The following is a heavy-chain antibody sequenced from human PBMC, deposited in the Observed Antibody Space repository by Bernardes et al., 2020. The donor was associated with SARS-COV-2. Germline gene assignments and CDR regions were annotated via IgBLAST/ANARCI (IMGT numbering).Heavy chain of an antibody. Sequence: PPGKGLELIGYIYYSWSTNYNPSLQSRVTISVDTSKNQVSLKLSSVTDADTAVYYCERGDSKITFGGGIVNRRFEYWGQGTLVTVAS. V-gene: IGHV4-59*01. J-gene: IGHJ4*02. CDR2: IYYSWST. D-gene: IGHD3-16*02. CDR3: ERGDSKITFGGGIVNRRFEY.